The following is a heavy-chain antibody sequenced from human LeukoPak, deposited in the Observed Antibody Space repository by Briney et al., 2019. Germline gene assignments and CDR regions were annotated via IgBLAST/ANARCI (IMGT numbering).Heavy chain of an antibody. D-gene: IGHD6-13*01. CDR1: GYSISSGYY. Sequence: SETLSLTCTVSGYSISSGYYWDWIRQPPGKGLEWIGGIYHSGSTYYNPSLKSRVTISVDTSKDHFSLKLSSVTAADTALYFCARADYSSSWSHYYYYMDVWGTGTTVTVSS. CDR2: IYHSGST. J-gene: IGHJ6*03. CDR3: ARADYSSSWSHYYYYMDV. V-gene: IGHV4-38-2*02.